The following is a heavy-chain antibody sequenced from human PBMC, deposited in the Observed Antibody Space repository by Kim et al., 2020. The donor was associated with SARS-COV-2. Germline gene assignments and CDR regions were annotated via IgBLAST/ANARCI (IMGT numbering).Heavy chain of an antibody. CDR1: GFTFSNHW. Sequence: GGSLRLSCAVSGFTFSNHWMHWVRQAPGKGLVWGSRVKGDGSSTSYADSVKGRFTISRDIAENTLYLQMNSLGVEDTAVYYCTRTTGSGDYVDWGQGTL. J-gene: IGHJ4*02. D-gene: IGHD4-17*01. CDR3: TRTTGSGDYVD. CDR2: VKGDGSST. V-gene: IGHV3-74*01.